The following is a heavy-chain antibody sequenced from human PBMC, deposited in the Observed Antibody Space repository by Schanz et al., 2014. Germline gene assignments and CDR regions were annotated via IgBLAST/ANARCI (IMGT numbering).Heavy chain of an antibody. CDR2: INTGVNT. Sequence: EVQLLESGGGLVEPGGSLRLSCAASGFSFSSYAMGWVRQAPGKGLEWVSAINTGVNTYYADSVKGRFTISRDNSKNTLYLQMNSLRAEDTAVYYCAKGRFGELSAFDIWGQGTMVTVSS. CDR1: GFSFSSYA. D-gene: IGHD3-10*01. CDR3: AKGRFGELSAFDI. V-gene: IGHV3-23*01. J-gene: IGHJ3*02.